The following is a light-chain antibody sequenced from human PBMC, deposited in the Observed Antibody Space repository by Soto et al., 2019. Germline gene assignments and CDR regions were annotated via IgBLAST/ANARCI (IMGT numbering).Light chain of an antibody. V-gene: IGLV2-11*01. CDR3: CSYTNSAYV. Sequence: QSVLTQPRPVSGSPGQSVTISCTGTSSDVGAYNYVSWYQQHPAKAPNLMIYDVSKRPSGVPDRFSGSKSGNTASLTISGLQAEDEGDYYCCSYTNSAYVFGTGTKLTVL. J-gene: IGLJ1*01. CDR2: DVS. CDR1: SSDVGAYNY.